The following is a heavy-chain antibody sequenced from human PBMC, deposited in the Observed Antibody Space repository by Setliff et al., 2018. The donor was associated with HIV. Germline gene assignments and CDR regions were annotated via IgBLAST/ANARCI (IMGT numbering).Heavy chain of an antibody. V-gene: IGHV1-18*01. CDR3: AREHGEYCSGGTCYHHYYFDY. CDR2: IIPIFGTT. J-gene: IGHJ4*02. Sequence: ASVKVSCKASGYTFASYGISWVRQAPRQGLEWMGKIIPIFGTTDYAQKFQGRVTMTRDTSTSTVYMELTSLTSEDTAVYYCAREHGEYCSGGTCYHHYYFDYWGPGTLVTVSS. D-gene: IGHD2-15*01. CDR1: GYTFASYG.